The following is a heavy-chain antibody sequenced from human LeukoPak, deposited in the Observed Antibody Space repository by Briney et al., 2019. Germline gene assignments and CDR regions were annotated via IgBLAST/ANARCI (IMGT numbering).Heavy chain of an antibody. Sequence: GGSLRLSCAASGFTFSSYAMHWVRQAPGKGLEWVAVISYDGSNKYYADSVKGRFTISRDNSKNTLYLQMNSLRAEDTAVYYCAKDGMDRDGPFDYWGQGTLVTVSS. D-gene: IGHD5-24*01. V-gene: IGHV3-30*04. J-gene: IGHJ4*02. CDR2: ISYDGSNK. CDR3: AKDGMDRDGPFDY. CDR1: GFTFSSYA.